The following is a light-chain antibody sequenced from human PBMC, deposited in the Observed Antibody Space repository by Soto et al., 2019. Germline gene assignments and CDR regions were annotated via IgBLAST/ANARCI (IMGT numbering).Light chain of an antibody. CDR2: DAS. CDR1: QSISSW. CDR3: QQYNSYSWT. V-gene: IGKV1-5*01. Sequence: DIPLTQSASTLSASFGDRVTITWRASQSISSWLAWYQQKPGKAPKLLIYDASSLESGVPSRFSGSSYGTEFTLTISSLQTDDFATYYCQQYNSYSWTFGQGTKVDIK. J-gene: IGKJ1*01.